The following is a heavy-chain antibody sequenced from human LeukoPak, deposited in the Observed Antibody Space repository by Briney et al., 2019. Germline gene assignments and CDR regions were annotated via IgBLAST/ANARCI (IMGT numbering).Heavy chain of an antibody. J-gene: IGHJ5*02. CDR2: ITGSSSFI. D-gene: IGHD3-22*01. CDR3: ARNYDSSGYGYNWFDP. V-gene: IGHV3-21*01. Sequence: GGSLRLSCAASGFTFSTYSMNWVRQALGKGLEWVSSITGSSSFIYYADSVKGRFTISRDNAKNSLHLQMNSLRAEDTAVYYCARNYDSSGYGYNWFDPWGQGTLVTVSS. CDR1: GFTFSTYS.